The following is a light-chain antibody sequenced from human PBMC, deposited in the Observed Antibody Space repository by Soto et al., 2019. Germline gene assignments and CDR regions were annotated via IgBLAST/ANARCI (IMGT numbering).Light chain of an antibody. J-gene: IGLJ1*01. V-gene: IGLV2-11*01. CDR1: SADVGAYDY. CDR2: DVT. Sequence: QSALTQPRSVSRSPGQSVTISCTGTSADVGAYDYVSWYQQHPGKAPKLMIYDVTKRPSGVPDRFSGSRSGYTASLTISGLQADDEADYYCSSYTSSSTYVFGTGTKLTVL. CDR3: SSYTSSSTYV.